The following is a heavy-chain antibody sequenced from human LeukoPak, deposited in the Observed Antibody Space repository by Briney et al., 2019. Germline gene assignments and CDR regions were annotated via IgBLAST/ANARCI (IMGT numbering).Heavy chain of an antibody. CDR1: GGSISSYY. J-gene: IGHJ6*03. D-gene: IGHD2-2*01. CDR3: AKDVIPAATSYYYYMDV. Sequence: SPSETLSLTCTVSGGSISSYYWSWIRHPPGKGLEWIGYIYYSGNTFYNPSLKSRVTISVDTSKTQFSLKLSSVTAADTDVYYCAKDVIPAATSYYYYMDVWGKGTTVTVSS. V-gene: IGHV4-59*12. CDR2: IYYSGNT.